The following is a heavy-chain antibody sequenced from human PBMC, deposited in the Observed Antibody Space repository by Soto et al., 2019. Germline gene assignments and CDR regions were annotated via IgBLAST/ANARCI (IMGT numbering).Heavy chain of an antibody. Sequence: GASVKVSCKASGGTFSNYAISWVRQAPGQGLEWMGGIIPIFNTANYAQKFQGRVTITADKSTSTAYMGLSSLRSEDTAVYYCARVPPWGNSAGDYYIQHYDSWGQGTPVTVSS. V-gene: IGHV1-69*06. CDR1: GGTFSNYA. CDR3: ARVPPWGNSAGDYYIQHYDS. CDR2: IIPIFNTA. D-gene: IGHD3-10*01. J-gene: IGHJ4*02.